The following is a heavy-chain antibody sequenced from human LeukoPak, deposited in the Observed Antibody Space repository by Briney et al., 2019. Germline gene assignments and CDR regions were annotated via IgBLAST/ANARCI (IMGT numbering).Heavy chain of an antibody. J-gene: IGHJ5*02. CDR2: IYTSGST. V-gene: IGHV4-61*02. D-gene: IGHD6-13*01. CDR1: GGSISSGSYY. CDR3: ARGYRSGPAAAGTNWFDP. Sequence: PSETLSLTCTVSGGSISSGSYYWSWIRQPAGKGLEWIGRIYTSGSTNYNPSLKSRVTISVDTSKNQFSLKLSSVTAADTAVYYCARGYRSGPAAAGTNWFDPWGQGTLVTVSS.